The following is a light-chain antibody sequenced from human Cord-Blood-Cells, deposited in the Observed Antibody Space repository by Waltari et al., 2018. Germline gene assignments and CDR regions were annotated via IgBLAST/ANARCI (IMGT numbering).Light chain of an antibody. CDR1: HSISSY. CDR3: KQSYSTLWT. Sequence: DIQITQSPSSLSSSVGYRVTITCRASHSISSYLNWYQQKTGKAPKLLIYAASSLQSVVPSRLSGSGAGTEFTLTIRSLQPEDFATYYCKQSYSTLWTFGQGTKVEIK. J-gene: IGKJ1*01. V-gene: IGKV1-39*01. CDR2: AAS.